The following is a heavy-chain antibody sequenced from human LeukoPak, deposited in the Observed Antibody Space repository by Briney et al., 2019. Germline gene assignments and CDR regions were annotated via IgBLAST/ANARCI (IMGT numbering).Heavy chain of an antibody. CDR2: ISGSGDST. V-gene: IGHV3-23*01. D-gene: IGHD3-10*01. CDR3: AKGGAVSSKSITMVRGTRRYYYYMDV. CDR1: GFTFSSYA. J-gene: IGHJ6*03. Sequence: GGSLRLSCAASGFTFSSYAMSWVRQAPGKGLEWVSTISGSGDSTYYADSVKGRFTISRDNSKNTLYLQMNSLRAEDTAVYYCAKGGAVSSKSITMVRGTRRYYYYMDVWGKGTTVTISS.